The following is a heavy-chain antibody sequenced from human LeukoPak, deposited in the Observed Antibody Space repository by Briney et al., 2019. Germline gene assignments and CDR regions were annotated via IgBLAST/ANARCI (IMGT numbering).Heavy chain of an antibody. Sequence: GRSLRLSCAASGFTFDDYAMHWVRQAPGKGLEWVSGISWNSGSIGYADSVKGRFTISRDNAKNSLYLQMNSLRAEDTALYYCAKGGLTVVTYYCDYWGQGTLVTVSS. CDR1: GFTFDDYA. D-gene: IGHD4-23*01. CDR3: AKGGLTVVTYYCDY. V-gene: IGHV3-9*01. J-gene: IGHJ4*02. CDR2: ISWNSGSI.